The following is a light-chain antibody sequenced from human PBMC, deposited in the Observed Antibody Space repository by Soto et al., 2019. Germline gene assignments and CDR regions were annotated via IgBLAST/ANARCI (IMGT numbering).Light chain of an antibody. CDR2: KVS. V-gene: IGKV2-24*01. Sequence: DIVMTHTPLSSPVTLGQAASISCRSSQSLVHSDGNTYLSWFHQRPGQPPRLLIYKVSDRFSGVPERFSGSGAGTDFTLTISRVEAEDVGLYYCMQATQSTWTFGQGTKVEIK. CDR3: MQATQSTWT. CDR1: QSLVHSDGNTY. J-gene: IGKJ1*01.